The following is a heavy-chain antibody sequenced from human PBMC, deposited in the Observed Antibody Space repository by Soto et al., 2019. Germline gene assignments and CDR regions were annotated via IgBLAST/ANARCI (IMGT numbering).Heavy chain of an antibody. J-gene: IGHJ4*02. D-gene: IGHD3-10*02. CDR3: ARIMFYSVGRHYTHFEY. CDR2: MNPNSGNT. Sequence: ASVKLSCKASGYTFTSYDINWVRQATGQGLEWMGWMNPNSGNTGYAQKFQGRVTITADESTSTAYMELSSLRSEDTAVYYCARIMFYSVGRHYTHFEYWGQGTLVTVSS. CDR1: GYTFTSYD. V-gene: IGHV1-8*01.